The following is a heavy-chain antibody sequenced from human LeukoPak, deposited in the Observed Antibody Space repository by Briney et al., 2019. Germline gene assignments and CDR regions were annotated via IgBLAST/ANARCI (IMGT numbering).Heavy chain of an antibody. Sequence: SETLSLTCTVSGASVSGSAYYWGWIRQPPGKGLEWIGNIYYSGSTYYNESLESRVTISIDTSKNQFFLKLNSVTAADTAMYYCAKSGGYGLIDYWGQGTLVTVSS. J-gene: IGHJ4*02. D-gene: IGHD1-26*01. CDR1: GASVSGSAYY. CDR3: AKSGGYGLIDY. CDR2: IYYSGST. V-gene: IGHV4-39*01.